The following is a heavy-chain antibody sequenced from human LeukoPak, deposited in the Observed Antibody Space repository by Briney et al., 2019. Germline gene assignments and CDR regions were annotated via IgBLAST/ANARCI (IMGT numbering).Heavy chain of an antibody. V-gene: IGHV4-34*01. CDR3: ARVRSGARKSWFDS. D-gene: IGHD2-15*01. Sequence: SETLSLTCAVYGGSFSGYYWSWIRQPPGKGLEWIGEINHSGSTNYNPSLKSRVTISVDTSKNQFSLKLRSVTAADTAVYYCARVRSGARKSWFDSWGQGTLVTVSS. J-gene: IGHJ5*01. CDR2: INHSGST. CDR1: GGSFSGYY.